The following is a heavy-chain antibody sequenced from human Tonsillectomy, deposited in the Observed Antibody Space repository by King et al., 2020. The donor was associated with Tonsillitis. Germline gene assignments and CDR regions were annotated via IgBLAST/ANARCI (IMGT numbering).Heavy chain of an antibody. V-gene: IGHV3-33*08. J-gene: IGHJ3*02. Sequence: VQLVESGGGVVQPGRSLRLSCAASGFTFSSYGMHWVRQAPGKGLEWVAVIWYDGSNKYYADSVKGRFTISRDNSKNTLSLQMNSLRAEDTAVYYCARAYYDILTIDAFDIWGQGTMVTVSS. D-gene: IGHD3-9*01. CDR3: ARAYYDILTIDAFDI. CDR2: IWYDGSNK. CDR1: GFTFSSYG.